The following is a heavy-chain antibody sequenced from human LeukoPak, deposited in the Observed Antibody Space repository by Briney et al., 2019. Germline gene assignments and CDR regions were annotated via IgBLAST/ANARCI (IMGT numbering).Heavy chain of an antibody. CDR3: ATAEVDTAMVTWFDY. V-gene: IGHV3-11*06. CDR2: ISSSSSYT. J-gene: IGHJ4*02. CDR1: GFTFSDYY. D-gene: IGHD5-18*01. Sequence: PGGSLRLSCAASGFTFSDYYMSWIRQAPGKGLEWVSYISSSSSYTNCADSVKGRFTISRDNAKNSLYLQMNSLRAEDTAVYYCATAEVDTAMVTWFDYWGQGTLVTVSS.